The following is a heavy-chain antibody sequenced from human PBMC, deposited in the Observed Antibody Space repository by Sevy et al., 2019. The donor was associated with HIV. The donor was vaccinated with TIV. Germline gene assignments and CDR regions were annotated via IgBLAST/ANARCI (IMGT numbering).Heavy chain of an antibody. D-gene: IGHD6-6*01. J-gene: IGHJ4*02. V-gene: IGHV3-7*01. CDR3: ARMSTRPFDS. CDR2: INQDGNEK. Sequence: GGSLRLSCAASGFSFSFHWMTWVRQAPGKGLEWVANINQDGNEKYYVDSVKGRFTISRDNAKNSLYLQMNSLRVEDTAVYYCARMSTRPFDSWGQGTLVTVSS. CDR1: GFSFSFHW.